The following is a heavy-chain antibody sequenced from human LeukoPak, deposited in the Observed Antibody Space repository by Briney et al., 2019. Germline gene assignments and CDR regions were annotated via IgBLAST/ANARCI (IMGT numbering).Heavy chain of an antibody. Sequence: GGSLRLSCAASGFTFSNAWMSWVRQAPGKGLEWVGRIKSKTDGGTTDYAAPVKGRFTISRDDPKNTLYLQMNSLKTEDTAVYYCTTLGYCSSTSCYNWGQGTLVTVSS. J-gene: IGHJ4*02. D-gene: IGHD2-2*02. V-gene: IGHV3-15*01. CDR1: GFTFSNAW. CDR2: IKSKTDGGTT. CDR3: TTLGYCSSTSCYN.